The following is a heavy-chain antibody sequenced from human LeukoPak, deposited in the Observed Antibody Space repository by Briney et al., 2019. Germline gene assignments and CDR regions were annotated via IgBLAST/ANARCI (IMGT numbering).Heavy chain of an antibody. CDR2: IYYSGST. CDR1: GGSISSSSYY. CDR3: ARLRYGRYFDY. J-gene: IGHJ4*02. Sequence: PSETLSLTCTVSGGSISSSSYYWGWIRQPPGKGRGWIGSIYYSGSTYYNPSLKSRVTISVDTSKNQFSLKLSSVTAADTAVYYCARLRYGRYFDYWGQGTLVTVSS. V-gene: IGHV4-39*01. D-gene: IGHD5-18*01.